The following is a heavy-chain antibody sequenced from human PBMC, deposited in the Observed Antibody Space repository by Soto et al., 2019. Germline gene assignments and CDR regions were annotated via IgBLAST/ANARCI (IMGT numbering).Heavy chain of an antibody. J-gene: IGHJ4*02. D-gene: IGHD4-17*01. CDR2: FDPEDGET. CDR1: GYTLTELS. Sequence: ASVKVSCKVSGYTLTELSMHWVRQAPGKGLEWMGGFDPEDGETIYAQKFQGRVTMTEDTSTDTAYMELTSVTAADTAVYYCASFFYGDYGAGFDFWGQGTQVTVSS. V-gene: IGHV1-24*01. CDR3: ASFFYGDYGAGFDF.